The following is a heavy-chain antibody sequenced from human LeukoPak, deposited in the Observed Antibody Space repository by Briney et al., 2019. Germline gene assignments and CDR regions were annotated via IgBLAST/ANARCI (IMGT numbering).Heavy chain of an antibody. CDR3: ARGTMWEPAPYAVSGY. Sequence: GASVKVSCKASGYTFTSYAMNWVRQAPGQGLEWMGWINTNTGNPTYAQGFTGRFVFSLDTSVSTAYLQISSLKAEDTAVYYCARGTMWEPAPYAVSGYWGQGTLVTVTS. J-gene: IGHJ4*02. V-gene: IGHV7-4-1*02. CDR2: INTNTGNP. CDR1: GYTFTSYA. D-gene: IGHD1-26*01.